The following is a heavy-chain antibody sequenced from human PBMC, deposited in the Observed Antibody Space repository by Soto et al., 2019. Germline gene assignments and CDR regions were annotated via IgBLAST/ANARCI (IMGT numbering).Heavy chain of an antibody. Sequence: QITLKESGPTLVKPTQTLTLTCTFSGFSLSTGGVGVGWIRQPPGQALEWLALIYWDDGKTYSPSLKSRLTSTKDTSKNQVVLTMTNMDPVDTATYYCAHRNGRGGYCSSTSCYAPHFDYWGQGTLVTVSS. J-gene: IGHJ4*02. CDR2: IYWDDGK. CDR3: AHRNGRGGYCSSTSCYAPHFDY. D-gene: IGHD2-2*01. CDR1: GFSLSTGGVG. V-gene: IGHV2-5*02.